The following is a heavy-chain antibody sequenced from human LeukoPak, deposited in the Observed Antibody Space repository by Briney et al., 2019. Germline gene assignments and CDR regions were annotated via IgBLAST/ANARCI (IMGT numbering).Heavy chain of an antibody. J-gene: IGHJ4*02. Sequence: PSETLSLTCTVSGGSISSGGYYWSWIRQHPGKGLEWIGYIYYSGSTYYNPSLKSRVTISVDTSKNQFSLKLSSVTAADTAVYYCARTVRLTPDYWGQGTLVTVSS. CDR2: IYYSGST. D-gene: IGHD4-17*01. CDR1: GGSISSGGYY. V-gene: IGHV4-31*03. CDR3: ARTVRLTPDY.